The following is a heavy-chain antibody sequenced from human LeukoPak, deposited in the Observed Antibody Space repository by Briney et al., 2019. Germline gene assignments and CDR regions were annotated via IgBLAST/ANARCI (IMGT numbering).Heavy chain of an antibody. V-gene: IGHV1-18*01. CDR1: GYTFTSYG. J-gene: IGHJ3*02. Sequence: GASVKVSCKASGYTFTSYGISWVRQAPGQGLEWMGWISAYNGNTNYAQKLQGRVTMTTDTSTSTAYMELRSLRSDDTAVYYCATERRLRETPNAFDIWGQGTMVTASS. CDR2: ISAYNGNT. CDR3: ATERRLRETPNAFDI. D-gene: IGHD1-26*01.